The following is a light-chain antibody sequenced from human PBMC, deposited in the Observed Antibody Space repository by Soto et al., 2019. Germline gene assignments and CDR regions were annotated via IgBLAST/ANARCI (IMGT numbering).Light chain of an antibody. J-gene: IGLJ1*01. V-gene: IGLV2-23*02. CDR3: CSYAGSSTSYV. Sequence: QSALTQPASVSGSPGQSITISCTGTSSDIAIYNFVSWYQQHPGKAPRLMIFQVTNRPSGVSTRFSGSKSGNTASLTISGLQAEDEADYYCCSYAGSSTSYVFGTGTKVTVL. CDR1: SSDIAIYNF. CDR2: QVT.